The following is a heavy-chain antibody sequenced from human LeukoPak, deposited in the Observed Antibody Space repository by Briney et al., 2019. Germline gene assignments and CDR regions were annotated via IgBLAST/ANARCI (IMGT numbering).Heavy chain of an antibody. CDR3: ARVYYDSSGYYYGYNYCYYYMDV. D-gene: IGHD3-22*01. CDR1: GYSFTSYW. J-gene: IGHJ6*03. V-gene: IGHV5-51*01. Sequence: GESLKISCKGSGYSFTSYWIGWVRQMPGKGLEWMGIIYPGDSDTRYSPSFQGQVTISADKSISTAYLQWSSLKASDTAMYYCARVYYDSSGYYYGYNYCYYYMDVWGKGTTVTVSS. CDR2: IYPGDSDT.